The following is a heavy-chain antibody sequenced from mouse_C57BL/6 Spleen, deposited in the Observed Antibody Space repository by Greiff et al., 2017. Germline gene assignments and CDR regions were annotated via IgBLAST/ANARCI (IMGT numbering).Heavy chain of an antibody. Sequence: QVQLQQPGAELVKPGASVKLSCKASGYTFTSYWMHWVKQRPGRGLEWIGRIDPNRGGTKYNEKFKSKATLTVDKPSSTAYMQLSSLTSEDSAVYYCARDYEYDEGYAMDYWGQGTSVTVSS. CDR2: IDPNRGGT. D-gene: IGHD2-4*01. CDR1: GYTFTSYW. J-gene: IGHJ4*01. V-gene: IGHV1-72*01. CDR3: ARDYEYDEGYAMDY.